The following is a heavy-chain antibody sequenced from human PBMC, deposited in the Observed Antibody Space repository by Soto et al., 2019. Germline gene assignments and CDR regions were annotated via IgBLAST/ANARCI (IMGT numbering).Heavy chain of an antibody. D-gene: IGHD1-26*01. J-gene: IGHJ4*02. CDR1: GFTFGDYA. Sequence: GESLKISCTASGFTFGDYAMSWVRQAPGKGLEWVGFIRSKAYGGTTEYAASVKGRFTISRDDSKSIAYLQMNSLKTEDTAVYYCTRGSGSYWVYWGQGPLVTVS. V-gene: IGHV3-49*04. CDR2: IRSKAYGGTT. CDR3: TRGSGSYWVY.